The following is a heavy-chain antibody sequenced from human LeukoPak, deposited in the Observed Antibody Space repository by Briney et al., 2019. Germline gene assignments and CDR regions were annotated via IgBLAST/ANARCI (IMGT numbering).Heavy chain of an antibody. Sequence: GGSLRLSCAASGFTFSSYAMHWVRQAPGKGLEWVAVISYDGSNKYYADSVKGRFTISRDNSKNTLYLQMNSLRAEDTAVYYCARGGLYYYMDVWGKGTTVTVSS. CDR3: ARGGLYYYMDV. CDR2: ISYDGSNK. J-gene: IGHJ6*03. CDR1: GFTFSSYA. D-gene: IGHD3/OR15-3a*01. V-gene: IGHV3-30-3*01.